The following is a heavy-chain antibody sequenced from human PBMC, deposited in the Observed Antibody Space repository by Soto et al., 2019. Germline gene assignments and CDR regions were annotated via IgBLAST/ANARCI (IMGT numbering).Heavy chain of an antibody. Sequence: GGSLRLSCAASGFTFSSYAMSWVRQAPGKGLDWVSAISGSGDSTYYADSVKGRFTISRDNSKNTLYLQMNSLGAEDTAVYYCAKVTAQQQLFLLYYGMDVWGQGTTVTVSS. V-gene: IGHV3-23*01. J-gene: IGHJ6*02. CDR3: AKVTAQQQLFLLYYGMDV. CDR1: GFTFSSYA. D-gene: IGHD6-13*01. CDR2: ISGSGDST.